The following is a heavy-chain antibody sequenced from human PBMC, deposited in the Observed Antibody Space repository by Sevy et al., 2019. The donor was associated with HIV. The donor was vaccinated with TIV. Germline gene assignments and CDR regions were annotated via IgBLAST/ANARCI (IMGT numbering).Heavy chain of an antibody. CDR2: IKSKTDGGTT. CDR1: GFTFSNAW. D-gene: IGHD6-13*01. CDR3: TTESWIAAAGYNWFDP. Sequence: GGSLRLSCAASGFTFSNAWMCWVRQAPGKGLEWVGRIKSKTDGGTTDYAAPVKGRFTISRDDSKNTLYLQMNSLKTEDTAVYYCTTESWIAAAGYNWFDPWGQGTLVTVSS. V-gene: IGHV3-15*01. J-gene: IGHJ5*02.